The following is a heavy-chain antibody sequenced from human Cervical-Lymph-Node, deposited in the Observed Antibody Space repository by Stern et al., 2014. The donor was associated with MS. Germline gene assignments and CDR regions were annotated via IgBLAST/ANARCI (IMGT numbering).Heavy chain of an antibody. CDR1: GFTFSSYA. Sequence: EVQLVESGGGLVQPGGSLRLSCAASGFTFSSYAMHWVPPAPGKELEYVYVISSNGGSTYYANSVKGRFTISRDNSKNTLYLHMGSLRVEDMAVYYCARGVTYCGGDCYGWYFDLWGRGTLVTVSS. V-gene: IGHV3-64*01. CDR3: ARGVTYCGGDCYGWYFDL. J-gene: IGHJ2*01. D-gene: IGHD2-21*02. CDR2: ISSNGGST.